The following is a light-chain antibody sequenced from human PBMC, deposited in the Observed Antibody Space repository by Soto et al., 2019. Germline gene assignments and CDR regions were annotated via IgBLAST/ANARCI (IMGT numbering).Light chain of an antibody. CDR1: QSVGSF. V-gene: IGKV3-11*01. CDR3: QQRSHWPPFT. J-gene: IGKJ3*01. CDR2: DAS. Sequence: DIVLTQSPATLSLSPGERATLSCRASQSVGSFLAWYQHKPGQAPRLLIYDASTRATGIPARFSGSGSGTDFTLTISSQEPEDFAVYYCQQRSHWPPFTFGPGTKVDVK.